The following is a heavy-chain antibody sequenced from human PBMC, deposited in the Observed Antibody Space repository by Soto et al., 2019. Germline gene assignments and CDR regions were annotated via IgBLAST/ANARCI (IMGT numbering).Heavy chain of an antibody. CDR1: GFTFDDYT. V-gene: IGHV3-43*01. CDR2: ISWDGGST. J-gene: IGHJ3*02. D-gene: IGHD5-12*01. CDR3: ANEEVEMATINAFDI. Sequence: GGSLRLSCAASGFTFDDYTMHWVRQAPGKGLEWVSLISWDGGSTYYADSVKGRFTISRDNSKNSLYLQMNSLRTEDTALYYCANEEVEMATINAFDIWGQGTMVTVSS.